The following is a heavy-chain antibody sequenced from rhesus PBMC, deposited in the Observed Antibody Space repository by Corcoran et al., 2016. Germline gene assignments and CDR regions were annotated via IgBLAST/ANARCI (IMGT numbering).Heavy chain of an antibody. CDR2: ISIASSNI. V-gene: IGHV3S16*01. CDR3: TRGGYFDY. CDR1: GFTFSDYY. J-gene: IGHJ4*01. Sequence: EVQLVESGGGLVQPGGSLRLSCAASGFTFSDYYLSWVGQAPGRGLGGVPSISIASSNIYYADSLKDRFTNSRDNAKSSLSLQMNILKTEDTAVYYCTRGGYFDYWGQGVLVTVSS.